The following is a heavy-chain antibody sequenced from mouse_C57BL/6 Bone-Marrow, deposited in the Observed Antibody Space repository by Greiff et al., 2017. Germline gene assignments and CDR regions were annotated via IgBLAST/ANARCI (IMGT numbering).Heavy chain of an antibody. CDR1: GYTFTSYW. CDR2: IDPSDSYT. CDR3: AREVYYGYFFDY. J-gene: IGHJ2*01. V-gene: IGHV1-69*01. Sequence: QVQLQQPGAELVMPGASVKLSCKASGYTFTSYWMHWVKQRPGQGLEWIGEIDPSDSYTNYNQKFKGKSTLTVDKSSSPAYMQLSSLTSEDSAVYYCAREVYYGYFFDYWGQGTTLTVSS. D-gene: IGHD2-2*01.